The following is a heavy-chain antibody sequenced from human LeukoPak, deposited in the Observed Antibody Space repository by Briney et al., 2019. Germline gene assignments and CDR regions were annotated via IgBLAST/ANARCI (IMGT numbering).Heavy chain of an antibody. CDR2: INHSGST. J-gene: IGHJ1*01. V-gene: IGHV4-34*01. CDR3: ARQVAGCFFQH. D-gene: IGHD3-16*01. Sequence: SETVSLTCAVYGGSFSGYYWSWILQPPGKGLEWIGEINHSGSTNYNPSLKSRVTISVDTSKNQFSLKLSSVTAADTAVYYCARQVAGCFFQHWGQGTLVTVSS. CDR1: GGSFSGYY.